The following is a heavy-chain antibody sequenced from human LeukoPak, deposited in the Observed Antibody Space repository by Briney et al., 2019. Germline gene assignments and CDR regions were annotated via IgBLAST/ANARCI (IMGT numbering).Heavy chain of an antibody. CDR2: IYYNGNT. CDR3: VRGNYDNRGYSNAFDT. CDR1: GASISSSY. Sequence: SETLSLTCTVSGASISSSYWSWIRQAPGKRLEWIGYIYYNGNTNSNPSLKSRVTISADTSKNQFSLKLNSVTAADTAVYYCVRGNYDNRGYSNAFDTWGQGAMVTVSS. V-gene: IGHV4-59*01. D-gene: IGHD3-22*01. J-gene: IGHJ3*02.